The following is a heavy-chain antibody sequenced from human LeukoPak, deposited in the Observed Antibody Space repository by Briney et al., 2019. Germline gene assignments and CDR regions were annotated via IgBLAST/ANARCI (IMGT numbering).Heavy chain of an antibody. Sequence: PGGSLRLSCAASGFTFSTYAMTWVRQAPGKGLEWVSGISGSGGSTYYADSVKGRFTISRDNAKNSLYLQMNSLRAEDTAVYYCARDYNTVGTYEGDYWGQGTLVTVSS. CDR3: ARDYNTVGTYEGDY. CDR1: GFTFSTYA. J-gene: IGHJ4*02. V-gene: IGHV3-23*01. CDR2: ISGSGGST. D-gene: IGHD1-26*01.